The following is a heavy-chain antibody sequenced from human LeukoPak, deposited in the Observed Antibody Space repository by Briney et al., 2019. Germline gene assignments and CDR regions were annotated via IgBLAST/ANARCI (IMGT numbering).Heavy chain of an antibody. Sequence: GESLKISCKGSGYIFSTYWIAWVRQMPGKGLECMGITYPDDSDTRYSPSFQGQVTISADKSISTAHLQWGSLGASDTAIYYCARMRTATSPFDIWGQGTMVTVSS. D-gene: IGHD5-12*01. J-gene: IGHJ3*02. CDR2: TYPDDSDT. CDR3: ARMRTATSPFDI. V-gene: IGHV5-51*01. CDR1: GYIFSTYW.